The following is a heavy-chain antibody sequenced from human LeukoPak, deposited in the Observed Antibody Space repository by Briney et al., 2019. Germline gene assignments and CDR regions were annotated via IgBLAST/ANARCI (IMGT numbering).Heavy chain of an antibody. D-gene: IGHD6-25*01. Sequence: LGESLKISCKGFGYSFTNYRIGWVRQMSGKGLEWMGPIYPGDSDTTYSPSFQGQVTISVDKSTRTAYLQWSSLRASDTAMYYCARWAAPIMVDAFDIWGQGTMVTVSS. CDR3: ARWAAPIMVDAFDI. J-gene: IGHJ3*02. V-gene: IGHV5-51*01. CDR1: GYSFTNYR. CDR2: IYPGDSDT.